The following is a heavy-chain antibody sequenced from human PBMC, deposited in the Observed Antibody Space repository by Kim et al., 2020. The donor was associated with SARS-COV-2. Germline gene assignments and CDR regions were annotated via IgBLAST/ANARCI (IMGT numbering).Heavy chain of an antibody. CDR2: INHSGST. D-gene: IGHD2-15*01. CDR1: GGSFSGYY. CDR3: ARVVVAATPVVDY. Sequence: SETLSLTCAVYGGSFSGYYWSWIRQPPGKGLEWIGEINHSGSTNYNPSLKSRVTISVDTSKNQFSLKLSSVTAADTAVYYCARVVVAATPVVDYWGQGTLVTVSS. V-gene: IGHV4-34*01. J-gene: IGHJ4*02.